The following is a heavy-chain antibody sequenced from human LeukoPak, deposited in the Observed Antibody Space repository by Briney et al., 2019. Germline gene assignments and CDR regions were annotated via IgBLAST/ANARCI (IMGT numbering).Heavy chain of an antibody. V-gene: IGHV4-59*01. J-gene: IGHJ4*02. CDR3: AREPGTGYSYGSFDY. CDR2: IYYSGST. CDR1: GGSISSYY. Sequence: PSGTLSLTCTVSGGSISSYYWSWIRQSPGKGLEWIGYIYYSGSTNYNPSLKSRVTISVDTSKNQFSLKLSSVTAADTAVYYCAREPGTGYSYGSFDYWGQGTLVTVSS. D-gene: IGHD5-18*01.